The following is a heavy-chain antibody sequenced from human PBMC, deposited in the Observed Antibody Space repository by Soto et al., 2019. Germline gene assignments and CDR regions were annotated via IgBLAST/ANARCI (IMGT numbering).Heavy chain of an antibody. CDR2: IYWDDDK. Sequence: QITLKESGPTLVKPTQTLTLTCTFSGFSLSTSGVGVGWIRQPPGKALEWLALIYWDDDKRYSPSLKSRLTITKDTSKNQVVLTMTNMDPVDTATYYCARITTDDYDILTGSLYYFDYWGQGTLFTVSS. CDR3: ARITTDDYDILTGSLYYFDY. CDR1: GFSLSTSGVG. D-gene: IGHD3-9*01. V-gene: IGHV2-5*02. J-gene: IGHJ4*02.